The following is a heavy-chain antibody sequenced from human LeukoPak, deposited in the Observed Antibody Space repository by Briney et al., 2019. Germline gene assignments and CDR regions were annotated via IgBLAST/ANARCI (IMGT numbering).Heavy chain of an antibody. V-gene: IGHV3-23*01. J-gene: IGHJ4*02. CDR3: AKAPSGTTFRYFDY. CDR2: ISGTGAST. CDR1: GCTFASYA. D-gene: IGHD1-1*01. Sequence: GGSLRLSCAASGCTFASYAMSWVRQAPGKGLEWVSGISGTGASTYYADSVKGRFTISRDNSKNTLYLQMNSLRAEDTAVYYCAKAPSGTTFRYFDYWGQGALVTVSS.